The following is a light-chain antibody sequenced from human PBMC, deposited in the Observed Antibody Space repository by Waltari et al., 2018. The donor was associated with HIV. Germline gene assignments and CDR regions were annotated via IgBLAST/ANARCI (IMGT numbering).Light chain of an antibody. J-gene: IGKJ1*01. V-gene: IGKV1-39*01. CDR1: QEIASY. CDR3: QQSYTTPRT. CDR2: VAS. Sequence: DIQMTQSPSSLSASLGDRITIHCRASQEIASYLNWYRHRPGTAPQLLIYVASNLQTGVPSRFSASGSGTDFSLTIDGLQRDDFATYFCQQSYTTPRTFGLGTKVE.